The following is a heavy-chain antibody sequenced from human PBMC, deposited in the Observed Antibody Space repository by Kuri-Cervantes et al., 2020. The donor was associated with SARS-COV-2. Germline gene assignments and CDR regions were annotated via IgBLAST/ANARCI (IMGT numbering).Heavy chain of an antibody. Sequence: ESLKISCAVSGGSISSNSHYWGGIRQQPDKGLEWIGTIYYTGSTYYNPSLRSRVTISMDTSKDRFSLKLNSVTATDAAVYYCARRSWAYDFDFWGQGSLVTVSS. D-gene: IGHD2-2*01. J-gene: IGHJ4*01. CDR3: ARRSWAYDFDF. CDR1: GGSISSNSHY. V-gene: IGHV4-39*01. CDR2: IYYTGST.